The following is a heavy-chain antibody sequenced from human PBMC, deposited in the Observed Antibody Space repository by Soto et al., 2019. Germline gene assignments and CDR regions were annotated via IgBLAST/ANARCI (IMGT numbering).Heavy chain of an antibody. Sequence: QVQLQESGPGLVKPSQTLSLTCTVSGGSLSSGGYYWSWIRQHPGKGLEWIGYIYYSGSTYYNPSLTSRVTISVDTSKNQFSLKLSSVTAADTAVYYCARDGTGRGAVDIWGQGTMVTFSS. CDR2: IYYSGST. CDR1: GGSLSSGGYY. CDR3: ARDGTGRGAVDI. J-gene: IGHJ3*02. D-gene: IGHD3-9*01. V-gene: IGHV4-31*03.